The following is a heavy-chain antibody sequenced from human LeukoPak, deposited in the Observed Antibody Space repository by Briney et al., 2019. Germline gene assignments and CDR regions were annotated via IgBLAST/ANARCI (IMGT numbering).Heavy chain of an antibody. CDR2: IYYSGST. CDR1: GGSISSGGYY. J-gene: IGHJ4*02. V-gene: IGHV4-61*08. CDR3: AREPPGAPLFV. D-gene: IGHD3-16*02. Sequence: PSETLSLTCTVSGGSISSGGYYWSWIRQHPGKGLEWIGYIYYSGSTNYNPSLKSRVTISVDTSKNQFSLKLSSVTAADTAVYYCAREPPGAPLFVWGQGTLVTVSS.